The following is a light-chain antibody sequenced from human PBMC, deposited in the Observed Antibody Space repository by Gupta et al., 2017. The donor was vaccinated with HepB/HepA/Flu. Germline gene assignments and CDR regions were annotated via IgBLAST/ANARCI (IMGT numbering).Light chain of an antibody. CDR1: QSISTW. J-gene: IGKJ1*01. CDR3: QQDNSYSRP. CDR2: KES. Sequence: DIQITQSPSTLSASVGDSVTITCRASQSISTWLAWYQQKPGKAPKLLIYKESSLERGVPSRFSGSGSGTEFTLTISSLQPDDLATYYCQQDNSYSRPFGQGTKVEIK. V-gene: IGKV1-5*03.